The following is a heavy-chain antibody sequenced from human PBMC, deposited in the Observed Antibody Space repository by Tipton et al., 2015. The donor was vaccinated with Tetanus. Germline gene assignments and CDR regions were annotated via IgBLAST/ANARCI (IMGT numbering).Heavy chain of an antibody. Sequence: QLVQSGAEVKKAGESLKISCKGSGYSFSGYWIGWVRQMPGKGLEWMAIIYPDGFEPRYSPPFQGHVTISVDKSINTAYLQWDSLKASDTAIYYCARHPDFWSGYYFDFWGQRTLVTVSS. J-gene: IGHJ4*02. CDR2: IYPDGFEP. CDR1: GYSFSGYW. V-gene: IGHV5-51*01. D-gene: IGHD3-3*01. CDR3: ARHPDFWSGYYFDF.